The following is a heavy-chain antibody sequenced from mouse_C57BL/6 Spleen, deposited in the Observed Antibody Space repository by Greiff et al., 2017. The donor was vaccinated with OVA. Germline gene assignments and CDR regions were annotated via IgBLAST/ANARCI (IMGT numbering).Heavy chain of an antibody. V-gene: IGHV7-3*01. CDR3: ARSLYGSSWGFAY. CDR1: GFTFTDYY. J-gene: IGHJ3*01. D-gene: IGHD1-1*01. CDR2: IRNKANGYTT. Sequence: EVKLVESGGGLVQPGCSLSLSCAASGFTFTDYYMSWVRRPPGKALEWLGFIRNKANGYTTEYSASVKGRFTISRDNSQSILYLQMNALRAEDSATYYCARSLYGSSWGFAYWGQGTLVTVSA.